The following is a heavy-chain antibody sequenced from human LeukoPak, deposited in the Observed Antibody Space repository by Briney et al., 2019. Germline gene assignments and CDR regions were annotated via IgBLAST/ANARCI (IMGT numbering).Heavy chain of an antibody. CDR3: ARDSTYYDILTGYYTGLGYYGMDV. J-gene: IGHJ6*02. CDR1: GYTFTGYY. V-gene: IGHV1-2*02. CDR2: INPNSGGT. D-gene: IGHD3-9*01. Sequence: ASVKVSCKASGYTFTGYYMHWVRQAPGQGLEWMGWINPNSGGTNYAQKFQGRVTMTRDTSISTAYMELSRLRSDDTAVYYCARDSTYYDILTGYYTGLGYYGMDVWGQGTTVTVFS.